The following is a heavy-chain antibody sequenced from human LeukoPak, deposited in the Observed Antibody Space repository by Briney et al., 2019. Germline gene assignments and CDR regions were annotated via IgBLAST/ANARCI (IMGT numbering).Heavy chain of an antibody. CDR3: ARVYTVRHYYFDS. V-gene: IGHV1-2*02. CDR2: VNPNSGDT. D-gene: IGHD4-17*01. J-gene: IGHJ4*02. CDR1: GDTFIDHF. Sequence: ASVKVSCKASGDTFIDHFIHWVRLAPGQGLEWVGWVNPNSGDTNYTQKFQGRGTMTRDTSISTAYMELSSLRSDDTAIYYCARVYTVRHYYFDSWGQGTLVTVSS.